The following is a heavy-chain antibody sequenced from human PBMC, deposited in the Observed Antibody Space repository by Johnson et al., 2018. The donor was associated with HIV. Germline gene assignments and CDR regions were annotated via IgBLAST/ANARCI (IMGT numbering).Heavy chain of an antibody. CDR3: AKDPAVVPPICFDV. Sequence: VQLVESGGGLVQPGGSPRLSCAGSGFTFSDHAMGWVRQAPGKGLEWVSSMSGSGAVTYYADSVKGRFTISRDNSKNRLFLQMNSLRAEDTAVYYCAKDPAVVPPICFDVWGQGTVVTVSS. V-gene: IGHV3-23*04. D-gene: IGHD3-22*01. J-gene: IGHJ3*01. CDR1: GFTFSDHA. CDR2: MSGSGAVT.